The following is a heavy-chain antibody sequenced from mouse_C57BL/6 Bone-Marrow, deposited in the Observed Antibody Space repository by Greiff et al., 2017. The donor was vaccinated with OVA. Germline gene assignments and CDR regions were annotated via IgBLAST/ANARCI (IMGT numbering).Heavy chain of an antibody. Sequence: VQLQQPGAELVKPGASVKLSCKASGYTFTSYWMQWVKQRPGQGLEWIGEIDPSDSYTNYNQKFKGKATLTVDTSSSTAYMQLSSLTSEDSAVYYCAIVAKRFAYWGQGTLVTVSA. CDR2: IDPSDSYT. D-gene: IGHD1-1*01. J-gene: IGHJ3*01. CDR3: AIVAKRFAY. CDR1: GYTFTSYW. V-gene: IGHV1-50*01.